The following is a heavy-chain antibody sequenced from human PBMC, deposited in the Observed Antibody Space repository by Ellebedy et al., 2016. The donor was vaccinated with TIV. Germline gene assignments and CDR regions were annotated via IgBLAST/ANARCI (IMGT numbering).Heavy chain of an antibody. D-gene: IGHD3-10*01. CDR2: IWYDGSNK. CDR1: GFTFSSYG. CDR3: ARDGGSMVRGVPFDY. Sequence: GGSLRLXXAASGFTFSSYGMHWVRQAPGKGLEWVAVIWYDGSNKYYADSVKGRFAISRDNSKSTLYLQMNSLRAEDTAVYYCARDGGSMVRGVPFDYWGQGTLVTVSS. V-gene: IGHV3-33*01. J-gene: IGHJ4*02.